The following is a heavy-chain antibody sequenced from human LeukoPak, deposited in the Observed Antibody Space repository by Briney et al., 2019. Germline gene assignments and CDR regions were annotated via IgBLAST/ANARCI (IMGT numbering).Heavy chain of an antibody. CDR3: TTVGSFICSGGSCYTSDF. CDR2: IKSKTDGGTT. V-gene: IGHV3-15*01. Sequence: GGSLRLSCAASGFTFSKAWMNWVRQAPGKGLEWVGRIKSKTDGGTTDYAAPVKGRFTISRDDSKNTLYLQMNSLKTEDTAVYYCTTVGSFICSGGSCYTSDFWGQGTLVTVSS. D-gene: IGHD2-15*01. CDR1: GFTFSKAW. J-gene: IGHJ4*02.